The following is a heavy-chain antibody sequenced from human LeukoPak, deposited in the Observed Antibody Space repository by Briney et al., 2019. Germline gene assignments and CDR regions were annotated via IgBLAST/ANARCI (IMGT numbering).Heavy chain of an antibody. D-gene: IGHD3-10*01. CDR2: IYYSGST. V-gene: IGHV4-39*07. Sequence: PSETLSLTCTVSGGSISSSSYYWGWIRQPPGKGLEWIGSIYYSGSTYYNPSLKSRVTISVDTSKNQFSLKLSSVTAADTAVYYCARDHMVRDIGVFDYWGQGTLVTVSS. CDR1: GGSISSSSYY. J-gene: IGHJ4*02. CDR3: ARDHMVRDIGVFDY.